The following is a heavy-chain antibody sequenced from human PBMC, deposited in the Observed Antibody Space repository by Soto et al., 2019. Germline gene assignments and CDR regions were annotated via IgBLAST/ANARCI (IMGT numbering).Heavy chain of an antibody. Sequence: ASETLSLTSPVSGGSISSGGYYWSWIRQHPGKGLEWIGYIYDSGSTYYNPSLKSRVTISLDTSKNQFSLKLSSVTAADTAVYYCARGRRFGYSIKYYYGMDVWGQGTTVTVSS. J-gene: IGHJ6*02. CDR1: GGSISSGGYY. CDR3: ARGRRFGYSIKYYYGMDV. D-gene: IGHD4-4*01. V-gene: IGHV4-31*03. CDR2: IYDSGST.